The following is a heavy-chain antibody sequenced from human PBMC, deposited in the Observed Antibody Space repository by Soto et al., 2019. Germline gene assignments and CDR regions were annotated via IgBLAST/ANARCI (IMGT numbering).Heavy chain of an antibody. D-gene: IGHD6-19*01. Sequence: GGSLRLSCSASGFTFSSYAMHWVRQAPGKGLEYVSAISSNGGSTYYADSVKGRFTISRDNSKNTLYLQMSSLRAEDTAVYYCVKDRSEVAGPGLFFDYWGQGTLVTVSS. CDR2: ISSNGGST. CDR3: VKDRSEVAGPGLFFDY. CDR1: GFTFSSYA. J-gene: IGHJ4*02. V-gene: IGHV3-64D*08.